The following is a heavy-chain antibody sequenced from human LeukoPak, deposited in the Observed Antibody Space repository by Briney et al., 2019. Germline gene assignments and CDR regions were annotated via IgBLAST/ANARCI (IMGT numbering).Heavy chain of an antibody. CDR3: ARGSSSWYFERGFDP. D-gene: IGHD6-13*01. CDR2: INHSGST. J-gene: IGHJ5*02. V-gene: IGHV4-34*01. CDR1: GGSFSVYY. Sequence: SETLSLTCAVYGGSFSVYYWSWIRQPPGKGLEWIGEINHSGSTNYNPSLKSRVTISVDTSKNQFSLKLSSVTAADTAVYYCARGSSSWYFERGFDPWGQGTLVTVSS.